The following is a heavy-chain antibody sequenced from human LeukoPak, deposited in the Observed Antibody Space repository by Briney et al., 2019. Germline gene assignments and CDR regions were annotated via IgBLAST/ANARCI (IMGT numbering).Heavy chain of an antibody. CDR1: GGSINTYY. J-gene: IGHJ3*02. CDR3: ARRIAASDAFDI. Sequence: PSETLSLTCTISGGSINTYYWSWIRQPPGKGLEWIAYIFHSGCTNYNSSLKSRVTISIDTSKNHFSLKLNSVTAADTAVYYCARRIAASDAFDIWGQGIMVTVSS. D-gene: IGHD6-13*01. V-gene: IGHV4-59*08. CDR2: IFHSGCT.